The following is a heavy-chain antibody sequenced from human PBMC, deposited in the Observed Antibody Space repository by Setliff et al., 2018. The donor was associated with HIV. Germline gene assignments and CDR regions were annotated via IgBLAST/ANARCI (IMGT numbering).Heavy chain of an antibody. CDR3: ARDGRRGPLRPAHFDY. J-gene: IGHJ4*02. CDR1: GFSFGSYA. CDR2: ITTGGSTI. V-gene: IGHV3-48*03. Sequence: SCAASGFSFGSYAMHWVRQAPGKGLEWVSYITTGGSTIYYADSVRGRFTISRDNAKNSLFLEMNSLRVEDTAVYYCARDGRRGPLRPAHFDYWGQGTLVTVSS. D-gene: IGHD1-26*01.